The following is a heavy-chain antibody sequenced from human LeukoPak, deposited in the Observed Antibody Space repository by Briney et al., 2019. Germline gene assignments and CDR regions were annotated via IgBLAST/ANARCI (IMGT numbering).Heavy chain of an antibody. D-gene: IGHD4-17*01. J-gene: IGHJ4*02. CDR2: IWYDGSNK. Sequence: SLRLSCAASAFTFSSYGMQLVRQAPGKGLEWVAVIWYDGSNKYYADSVKGRFTISRDNSKNTLYLQMNSLRDEDTAVYYCARGDYGDYVWDYWGQGTLVTVSS. CDR1: AFTFSSYG. V-gene: IGHV3-33*01. CDR3: ARGDYGDYVWDY.